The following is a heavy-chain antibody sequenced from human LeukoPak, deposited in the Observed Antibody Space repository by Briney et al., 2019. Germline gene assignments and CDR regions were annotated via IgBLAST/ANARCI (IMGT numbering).Heavy chain of an antibody. CDR1: GGSISSSSYY. CDR3: ARIWGAEDYYDRSGHEGDY. V-gene: IGHV4-39*01. Sequence: PSETLSVICTVSGGSISSSSYYWGWIRQPPGKGLEWIGCIYYSGSTYYNPSLKSRVTISVDTSKNQFSLKLSSVTAADTAVYYCARIWGAEDYYDRSGHEGDYWGQGTLVTVSS. D-gene: IGHD3-22*01. J-gene: IGHJ4*02. CDR2: IYYSGST.